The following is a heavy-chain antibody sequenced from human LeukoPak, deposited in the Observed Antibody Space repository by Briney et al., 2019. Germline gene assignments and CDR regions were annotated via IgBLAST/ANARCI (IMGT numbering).Heavy chain of an antibody. CDR3: ARVDGPPEIFGVGPYYYYGMDV. CDR2: ISAYNGNT. Sequence: ASVKVSCKASGYTFTSYGISWVRQAPGQGLEWMGWISAYNGNTNYAQKLQGRVTMTTDTSTSTAYMGLRSLRSDDTAVYYCARVDGPPEIFGVGPYYYYGMDVWGQGTTVTVSS. CDR1: GYTFTSYG. D-gene: IGHD3-3*01. J-gene: IGHJ6*02. V-gene: IGHV1-18*01.